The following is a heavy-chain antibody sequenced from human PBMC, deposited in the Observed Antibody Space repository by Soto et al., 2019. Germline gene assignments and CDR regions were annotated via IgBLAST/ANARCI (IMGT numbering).Heavy chain of an antibody. D-gene: IGHD3-9*01. J-gene: IGHJ4*02. V-gene: IGHV3-23*01. CDR1: GFTFSSYA. CDR2: ISGSGDTT. Sequence: EVPLLESGGGLVQPGGSLRLSCAGSGFTFSSYAMTWVRQAPGKGLEWVSSISGSGDTTYYADSVRGRFIISTDNSKNTLSLQMNSLRAEDTAVYYCAIILTGYYSPFDYWGQGTLVTVSS. CDR3: AIILTGYYSPFDY.